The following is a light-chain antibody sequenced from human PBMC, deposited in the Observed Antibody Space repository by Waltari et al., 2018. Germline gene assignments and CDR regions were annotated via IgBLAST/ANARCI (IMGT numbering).Light chain of an antibody. J-gene: IGLJ2*01. CDR3: SSHTTTSTLV. V-gene: IGLV2-14*03. CDR2: DVT. Sequence: QSALTQPAAMSGSPGQSITMSCTGTSADIGIYNYVYWYQHHPGEAPKLIIFDVTKRPSGISDRFSGSKSGNTASLTISGLQTEDEGHYYCSSHTTTSTLVFGGGTKLTVL. CDR1: SADIGIYNY.